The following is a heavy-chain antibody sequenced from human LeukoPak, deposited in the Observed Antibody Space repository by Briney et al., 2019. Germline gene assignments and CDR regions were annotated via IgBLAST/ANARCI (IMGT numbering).Heavy chain of an antibody. D-gene: IGHD3-10*01. CDR2: IYYSGST. CDR3: ARDVPLWFGTLIGGSWFDP. Sequence: PSETLSLTCTVSGGSISTSNYYWGWIRQPPGKGLEWIGYIYYSGSTNYNPSLKSRVTISVDTSKNQFSLKLSSVTAADTAVYYCARDVPLWFGTLIGGSWFDPWGQGTLVTVPS. CDR1: GGSISTSNYY. V-gene: IGHV4-61*01. J-gene: IGHJ5*02.